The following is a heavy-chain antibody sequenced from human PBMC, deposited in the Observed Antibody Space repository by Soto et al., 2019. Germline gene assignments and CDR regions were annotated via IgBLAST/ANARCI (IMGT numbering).Heavy chain of an antibody. V-gene: IGHV1-2*02. CDR3: AKGGAIVAAGTRVYLYNAMDG. D-gene: IGHD1-26*01. CDR2: INPNSGDT. CDR1: GYTFTGSY. J-gene: IGHJ6*02. Sequence: ASVKVSCKASGYTFTGSYVHCVRQAPGQGLEWMGWINPNSGDTYLAQRFQGRVTMNRDTSIGTAYMELRGLTSDDTAEYYCAKGGAIVAAGTRVYLYNAMDGWGQGTTVTVSS.